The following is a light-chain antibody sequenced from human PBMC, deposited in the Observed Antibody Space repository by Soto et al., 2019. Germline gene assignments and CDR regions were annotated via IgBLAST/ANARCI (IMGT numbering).Light chain of an antibody. CDR2: GVS. V-gene: IGLV2-14*03. Sequence: QSALTQPASVSGSPGQSITISCTGTSSDVGAYKYVSWYQQHPGKVPKLIIYGVSNRPSGVSNRFSGSESGNTAFLTISGLQPEDEADYYCSSFTGTTTLDVFGTGTKLTVL. J-gene: IGLJ1*01. CDR3: SSFTGTTTLDV. CDR1: SSDVGAYKY.